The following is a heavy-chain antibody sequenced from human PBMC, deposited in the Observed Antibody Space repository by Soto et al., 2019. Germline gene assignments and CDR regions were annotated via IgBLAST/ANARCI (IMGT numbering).Heavy chain of an antibody. CDR1: GFTFRDHY. CDR3: ARLRLTGYFDY. J-gene: IGHJ4*02. Sequence: QVQLVESGGGLVKPGGSLRLSCVASGFTFRDHYMTWIRQAPGKGLEWLSYISTSSSYTNYADSVKGRFTISRDNAMNSLYLQMNSQRAEDTAVYYCARLRLTGYFDYWGQGTLVTVSS. CDR2: ISTSSSYT. V-gene: IGHV3-11*05.